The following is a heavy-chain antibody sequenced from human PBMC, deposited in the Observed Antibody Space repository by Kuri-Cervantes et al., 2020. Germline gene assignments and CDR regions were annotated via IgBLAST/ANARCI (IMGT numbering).Heavy chain of an antibody. CDR2: IYYSGST. J-gene: IGHJ5*02. V-gene: IGHV4-59*01. Sequence: SETLSLTCTVSGGSISSYYWSWIRQPPGKGLEWIGYIYYSGSTVYNPSLKSRVTISVDTSKNQFSLKLTSVTAADTAVYYCARISSGYYYLSSPPHWFDPWGQGTLVTVSS. D-gene: IGHD3-22*01. CDR3: ARISSGYYYLSSPPHWFDP. CDR1: GGSISSYY.